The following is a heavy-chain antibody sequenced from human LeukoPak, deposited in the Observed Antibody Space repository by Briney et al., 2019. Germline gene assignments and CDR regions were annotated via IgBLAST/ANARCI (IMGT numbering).Heavy chain of an antibody. CDR2: ISSSSSYI. J-gene: IGHJ3*02. D-gene: IGHD6-19*01. CDR1: GFTFSSYS. V-gene: IGHV3-21*01. CDR3: AAGSGWYDDAFDI. Sequence: GGSLRLSCAASGFTFSSYSMNWVRQAPGKGLEWVSSISSSSSYIYYADSVKGRFTISRDNAKNSLYLQMNSLRAEDTAVCYCAAGSGWYDDAFDIWGQGTMVTISS.